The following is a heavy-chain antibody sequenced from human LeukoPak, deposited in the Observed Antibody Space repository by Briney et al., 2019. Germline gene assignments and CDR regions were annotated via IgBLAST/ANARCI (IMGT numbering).Heavy chain of an antibody. CDR2: IYPSDNT. J-gene: IGHJ4*02. D-gene: IGHD3-9*01. CDR1: GFTVSTNY. V-gene: IGHV3-66*01. Sequence: GGSLRLSCAASGFTVSTNYMSWVRQAPGKGLEWVSVIYPSDNTYYADSLKGRFTISRDNSKNTLYLQMNSLRVEDTAVYYCAKDPYYDILTGYFYFDYWGQGTLVTVSS. CDR3: AKDPYYDILTGYFYFDY.